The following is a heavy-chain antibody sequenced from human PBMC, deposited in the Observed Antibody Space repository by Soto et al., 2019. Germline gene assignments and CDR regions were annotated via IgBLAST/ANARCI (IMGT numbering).Heavy chain of an antibody. Sequence: EVQLLESGGGLVQPGGSLRLSCAASGFTFSSYAMSWVRQAPGKGLEWVSAISGSGGSTYYADSVKGRFTISRDNSKNTVYLQMNSLRAEDTAVYYCAKWVGYCSGGSCWAAFDIWGQGTMVTVSS. CDR1: GFTFSSYA. CDR2: ISGSGGST. J-gene: IGHJ3*02. CDR3: AKWVGYCSGGSCWAAFDI. V-gene: IGHV3-23*01. D-gene: IGHD2-15*01.